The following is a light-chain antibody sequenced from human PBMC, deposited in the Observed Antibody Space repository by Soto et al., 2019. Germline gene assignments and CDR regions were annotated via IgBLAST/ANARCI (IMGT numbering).Light chain of an antibody. CDR3: LPHNSYPFT. V-gene: IGKV1-17*01. J-gene: IGKJ5*01. CDR2: AAS. Sequence: IQMAESTSGLAACVEGRYIMTCGASQSISNHLNWYQQKPGKAPKRLIYAASSLQSGVPSRFSGSGSGTAFTLTIRSLQPEDFATYYCLPHNSYPFTFGQGTRLEIK. CDR1: QSISNH.